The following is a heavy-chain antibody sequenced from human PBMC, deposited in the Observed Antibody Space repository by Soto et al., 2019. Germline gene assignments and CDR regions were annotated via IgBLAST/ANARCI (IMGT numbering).Heavy chain of an antibody. Sequence: PGGSLRLSCAASGFTFSSYWMSWVRQAPGKGLEWVSGVSASGLNTDYADPVKGRFYISRDNSKNTVSLHMNSLRAEDTALYYCEKDRPRRTFGYFFDYWGQGTRVTVS. J-gene: IGHJ4*02. CDR2: VSASGLNT. CDR1: GFTFSSYW. D-gene: IGHD5-18*01. CDR3: EKDRPRRTFGYFFDY. V-gene: IGHV3-23*01.